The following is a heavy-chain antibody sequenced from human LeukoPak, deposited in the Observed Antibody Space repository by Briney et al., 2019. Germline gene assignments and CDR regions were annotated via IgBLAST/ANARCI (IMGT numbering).Heavy chain of an antibody. D-gene: IGHD5-12*01. Sequence: GESLKISCKASGYSFTSYWIGWVRQMPGKGLEWMGIIYPYDSDTRYSPSFQGQVTISADKSISTAYLQWSNLKASDTSMYYCARHIGYSAWNPDYWGQGTLVTVSS. CDR2: IYPYDSDT. CDR3: ARHIGYSAWNPDY. CDR1: GYSFTSYW. V-gene: IGHV5-51*01. J-gene: IGHJ4*02.